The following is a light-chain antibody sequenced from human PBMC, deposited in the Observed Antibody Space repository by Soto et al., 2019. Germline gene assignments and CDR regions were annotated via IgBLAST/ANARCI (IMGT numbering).Light chain of an antibody. CDR2: GNS. V-gene: IGLV1-40*01. Sequence: QSVLTQPPSVSGAPGQRVTISCTGSSSNIGANYDVHWYQQRPGTAPKLLIFGNSNRPSGVPDRFSGSKSGTSASLAITGLQADDEGGYYCNSRTSSGSSVFGGGTKLTVL. CDR3: NSRTSSGSSV. CDR1: SSNIGANYD. J-gene: IGLJ2*01.